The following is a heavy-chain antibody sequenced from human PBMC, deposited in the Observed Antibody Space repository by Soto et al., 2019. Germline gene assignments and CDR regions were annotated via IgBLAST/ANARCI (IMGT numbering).Heavy chain of an antibody. Sequence: GALRLSCAASGFTFSNNAMNWVRQAPGKGLEWVSALSGSGASTYYADSVKGRFTVSRDNSKDTLYLQMNSLRAEDTAVYFCAKRGSSGCDYWGQGTLVTVSS. CDR2: LSGSGAST. V-gene: IGHV3-23*01. CDR1: GFTFSNNA. CDR3: AKRGSSGCDY. J-gene: IGHJ4*02. D-gene: IGHD6-19*01.